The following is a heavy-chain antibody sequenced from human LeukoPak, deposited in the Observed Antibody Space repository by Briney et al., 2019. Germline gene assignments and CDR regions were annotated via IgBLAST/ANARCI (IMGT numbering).Heavy chain of an antibody. Sequence: GGSLRLSCAASGFTFSSYWMSWVRQAPGKGLEWVALLRFHGTNKFYADSVKGRFTISRDSSKNTLDLQMNSLRTEDTAVYYCAKDLHDAFDIWGQGTMVTVSS. CDR2: LRFHGTNK. V-gene: IGHV3-30*02. CDR1: GFTFSSYW. J-gene: IGHJ3*02. CDR3: AKDLHDAFDI.